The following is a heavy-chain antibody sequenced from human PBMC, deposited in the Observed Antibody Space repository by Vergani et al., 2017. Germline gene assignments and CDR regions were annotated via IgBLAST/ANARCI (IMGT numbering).Heavy chain of an antibody. D-gene: IGHD5-18*01. CDR3: TTVDGYSYGYWRSYFDY. CDR1: GGTFSSYT. V-gene: IGHV1-69*02. J-gene: IGHJ4*02. CDR2: IIPILGIA. Sequence: QVQLVQSGAEVKKPGSSVKVSCKASGGTFSSYTISWVRQAPGQGLEWMGRIIPILGIANYAQKFQGRVTITADKSTSTAYMELSSLRSEDTAVYYCTTVDGYSYGYWRSYFDYWGQGTLVTVSS.